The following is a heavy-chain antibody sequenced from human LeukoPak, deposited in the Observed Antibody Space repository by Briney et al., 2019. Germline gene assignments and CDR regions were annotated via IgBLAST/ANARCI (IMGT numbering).Heavy chain of an antibody. CDR1: GFTFSSYW. CDR2: IKQDGSEK. J-gene: IGHJ4*02. CDR3: ATRAPTYYDILTGYYPPFDY. Sequence: GSLRLSCAASGFTFSSYWMSWVRQAPGKGLEWVANIKQDGSEKYYVDSEKGRFTISRDDAKNSLYLQMNSLRAEDTAVYYCATRAPTYYDILTGYYPPFDYWGQGTLVTVSS. V-gene: IGHV3-7*01. D-gene: IGHD3-9*01.